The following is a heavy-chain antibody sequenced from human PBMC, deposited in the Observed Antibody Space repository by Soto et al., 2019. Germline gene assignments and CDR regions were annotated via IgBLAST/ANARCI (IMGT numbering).Heavy chain of an antibody. CDR3: AREGEYRDYYGMDI. V-gene: IGHV3-30-3*01. J-gene: IGHJ6*02. Sequence: GSLRLSCAASGFTFSSYAMHWVRPAPGKGLEWVAVISYDGSNKYYADSVKGRFTISRDTSKNTLYLQMNSLRAEDTAVYYCAREGEYRDYYGMDIWGQGTSVTVSS. CDR1: GFTFSSYA. D-gene: IGHD3-16*01. CDR2: ISYDGSNK.